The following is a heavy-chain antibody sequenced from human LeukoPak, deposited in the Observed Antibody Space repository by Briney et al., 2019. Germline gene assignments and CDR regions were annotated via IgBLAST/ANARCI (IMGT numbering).Heavy chain of an antibody. Sequence: AAVKVSCRASGDTFTSYYMHWGRQGPGQGPEGEGIMKPSGGSTSYAQKFQGRVTMTRDTSTSTVYMELSSLRSEDTAVYYCARDRISYCSGGSCNLGWFAPWGQGTLVTVSS. V-gene: IGHV1-46*01. D-gene: IGHD2-15*01. CDR1: GDTFTSYY. CDR3: ARDRISYCSGGSCNLGWFAP. J-gene: IGHJ5*02. CDR2: MKPSGGST.